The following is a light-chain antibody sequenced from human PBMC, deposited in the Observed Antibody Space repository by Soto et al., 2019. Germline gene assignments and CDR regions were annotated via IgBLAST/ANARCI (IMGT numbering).Light chain of an antibody. V-gene: IGKV3-20*01. CDR2: GAS. CDR1: QSVSSSY. J-gene: IGKJ5*01. CDR3: QQYSSLGVT. Sequence: EIVLTQSPGTLSLSPGERATLSCRASQSVSSSYLAWYQQKPGQAPRLLIYGASSRATGIPDRFSGSGSGTDFTLTISRLEPEDFAVYYCQQYSSLGVTFGQGTRLEIK.